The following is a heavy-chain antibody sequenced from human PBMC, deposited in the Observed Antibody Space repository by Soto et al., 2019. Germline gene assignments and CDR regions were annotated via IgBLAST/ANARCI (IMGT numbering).Heavy chain of an antibody. CDR3: ARENYDITGNRIDS. J-gene: IGHJ5*01. D-gene: IGHD3-22*01. CDR1: GGSISGDYY. Sequence: SETLSLTCTVSGGSISGDYYWNWIRQAPGKGLEWIGYVYHTGSTYHNPSLKSRGSISVDTSNNQFSLKLSSVTAADTAVYFCARENYDITGNRIDSWGQGTPVTVSS. CDR2: VYHTGST. V-gene: IGHV4-30-4*01.